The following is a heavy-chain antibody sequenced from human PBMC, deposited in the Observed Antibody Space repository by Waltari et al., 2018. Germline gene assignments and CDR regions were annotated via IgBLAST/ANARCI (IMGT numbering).Heavy chain of an antibody. CDR3: ARANDFWSGYLDY. J-gene: IGHJ4*02. D-gene: IGHD3-3*01. CDR2: ISYDGSNK. V-gene: IGHV3-30-3*01. CDR1: GLHFSSYV. Sequence: QVQLVESGGGVVQPVRSLRLSCAASGLHFSSYVMHWGRPVPGKGLEWVAFISYDGSNKYYADSVKGRFTISRDNAKNSLYLQMNSLRAEDTAVYYCARANDFWSGYLDYWGQGTLVTVSS.